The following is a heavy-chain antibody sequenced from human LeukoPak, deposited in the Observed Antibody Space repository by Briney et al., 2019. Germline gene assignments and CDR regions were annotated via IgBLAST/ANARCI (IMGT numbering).Heavy chain of an antibody. CDR3: ASGKQFNY. CDR2: IYHSGST. Sequence: SETLSLTCAVSGGSISSGGYSWRWIRQPPGKGLEWIGYIYHSGSTYYNPSLKSRVTISVDRSKNQFSLKLSSVTAADTAVYYCASGKQFNYWGQGTLATVSS. V-gene: IGHV4-30-2*01. CDR1: GGSISSGGYS. D-gene: IGHD1/OR15-1a*01. J-gene: IGHJ4*02.